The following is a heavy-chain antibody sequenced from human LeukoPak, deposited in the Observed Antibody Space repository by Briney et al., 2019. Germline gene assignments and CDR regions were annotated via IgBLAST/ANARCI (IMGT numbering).Heavy chain of an antibody. CDR3: AKGAIFGVVTVDYYYYMDV. CDR2: ISGSGGST. V-gene: IGHV3-23*01. J-gene: IGHJ6*03. Sequence: HPGGSLRLSCAASGFTFSSYAMSWVRQAPGKGLEWVSAISGSGGSTYYADSVKGRFTISRDNSKNTLYLQMNSLRAEDTAVYYCAKGAIFGVVTVDYYYYMDVWGKGTTVTVSS. D-gene: IGHD3-3*01. CDR1: GFTFSSYA.